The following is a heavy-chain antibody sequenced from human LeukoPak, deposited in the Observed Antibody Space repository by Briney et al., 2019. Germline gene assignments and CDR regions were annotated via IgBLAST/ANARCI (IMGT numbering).Heavy chain of an antibody. Sequence: ASVKVSCKASGYTFTSYDINWVRQATGQGLEWMGIINPSGGSTSYAQKFQGRVTMTRDTSTSTVYMELSSLRSEDTAVYYCAREAPYCGGDCYSDAFDIWGQGTMVTVSS. CDR1: GYTFTSYD. V-gene: IGHV1-46*01. J-gene: IGHJ3*02. CDR3: AREAPYCGGDCYSDAFDI. CDR2: INPSGGST. D-gene: IGHD2-21*02.